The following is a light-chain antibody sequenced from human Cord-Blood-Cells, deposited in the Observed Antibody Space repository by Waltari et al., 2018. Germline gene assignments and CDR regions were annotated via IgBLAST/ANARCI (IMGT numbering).Light chain of an antibody. J-gene: IGKJ2*01. Sequence: EIVFTQSPGTLSLSPGERATLPCRASQSVSSSYLAWYQQKPGQAPRLLIYGASSRATGLPDRFSGSGSGTDFTLTISRLEPEDFAVYYCQQYGSSLYTFGQGTKLEIK. V-gene: IGKV3-20*01. CDR2: GAS. CDR1: QSVSSSY. CDR3: QQYGSSLYT.